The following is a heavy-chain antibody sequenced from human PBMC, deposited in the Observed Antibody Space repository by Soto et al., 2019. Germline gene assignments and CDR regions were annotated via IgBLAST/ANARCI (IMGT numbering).Heavy chain of an antibody. CDR1: GYTFTHFY. CDR2: ISPHNFNT. V-gene: IGHV1-18*01. Sequence: QVPLEQSGAEVKKPGDSVKVSCKASGYTFTHFYITWVRQAPGQGLEWMGAISPHNFNTNYAQKFRGRVTLTTEKSTTPAYMDLRSLTSDDTAVYYCARDEGGYDILTGYYKAHHFDYWGQGVPVTVSS. D-gene: IGHD3-9*01. J-gene: IGHJ4*02. CDR3: ARDEGGYDILTGYYKAHHFDY.